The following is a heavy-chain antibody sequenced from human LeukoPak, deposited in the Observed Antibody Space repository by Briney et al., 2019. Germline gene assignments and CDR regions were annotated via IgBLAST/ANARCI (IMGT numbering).Heavy chain of an antibody. J-gene: IGHJ5*02. CDR2: ISSSSSYI. D-gene: IGHD2-21*02. V-gene: IGHV3-21*01. Sequence: GGSLSLSCVSFHFSYTSNSINCVRQAPGKGLEWVSSISSSSSYIYYADSVKGRFTISRDNAKNSLYLQMNSLRAEDTAVYYCARDLTAYCGGDCKSPFDPWGQGTLVTVSS. CDR3: ARDLTAYCGGDCKSPFDP. CDR1: HFSYTSNS.